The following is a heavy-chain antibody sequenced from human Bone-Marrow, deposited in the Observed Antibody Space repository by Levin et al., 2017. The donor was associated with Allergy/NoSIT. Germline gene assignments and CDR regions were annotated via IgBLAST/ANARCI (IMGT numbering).Heavy chain of an antibody. D-gene: IGHD2-15*01. Sequence: GESLKISCAASEFTFSKFALSWVRQAPGQGLEWVSTISDSGSSTYYADSVKGRFTISRDNSKNTLFLQMNSLRAEDTAVYYCAKHLQSVVVAAAASFDYWGQGTLVTVSS. V-gene: IGHV3-23*01. CDR3: AKHLQSVVVAAAASFDY. CDR1: EFTFSKFA. CDR2: ISDSGSST. J-gene: IGHJ4*02.